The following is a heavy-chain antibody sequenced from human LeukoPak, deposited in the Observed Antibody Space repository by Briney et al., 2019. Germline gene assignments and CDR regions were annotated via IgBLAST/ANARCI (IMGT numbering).Heavy chain of an antibody. D-gene: IGHD6-19*01. CDR3: ARVIAVAGILVAGGVGAFDI. J-gene: IGHJ3*02. CDR2: IYYTGST. V-gene: IGHV4-59*12. Sequence: SETLSLTCTVSGGSISSYYWSWIRQPPGKGLEWIGHIYYTGSTNYNPSLKSRVTMSVDTSKNQFSLKLSSVTAADTAVYYCARVIAVAGILVAGGVGAFDIWGQGTMVTVSS. CDR1: GGSISSYY.